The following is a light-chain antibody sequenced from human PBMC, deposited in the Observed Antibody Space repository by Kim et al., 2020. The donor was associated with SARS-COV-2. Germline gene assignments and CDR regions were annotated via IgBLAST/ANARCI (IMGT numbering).Light chain of an antibody. V-gene: IGKV3-20*01. J-gene: IGKJ4*01. CDR1: QSVSSSY. Sequence: SPGEKATLSCRASQSVSSSYLAWYQQKPGQAPRLLIYGASSRATGIPDRFSGSGYGTDFTLTISRLEPEDFAVYYCQQYGSSPLTFGGGTKVEIK. CDR3: QQYGSSPLT. CDR2: GAS.